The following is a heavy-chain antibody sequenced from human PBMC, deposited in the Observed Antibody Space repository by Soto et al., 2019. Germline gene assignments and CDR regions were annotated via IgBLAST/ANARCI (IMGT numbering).Heavy chain of an antibody. CDR1: GFTFSNAW. CDR3: STENMRGHTTPQLDN. Sequence: PGGSLRLSCAASGFTFSNAWMSWVRQAPGKGLEWVGRIKSKTDGGTTDYAAPVKGRFTISGDDSKYTLYLQMNNLKTADTAMYNCSTENMRGHTTPQLDNWGPGTLVTVSS. D-gene: IGHD5-18*01. J-gene: IGHJ4*02. CDR2: IKSKTDGGTT. V-gene: IGHV3-15*01.